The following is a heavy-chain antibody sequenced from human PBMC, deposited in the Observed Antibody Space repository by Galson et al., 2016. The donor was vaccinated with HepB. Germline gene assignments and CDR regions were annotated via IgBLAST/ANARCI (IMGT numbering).Heavy chain of an antibody. CDR3: AKDGYGSGYGLYFYFYMDA. V-gene: IGHV3-23*01. CDR2: ISGGGTTT. J-gene: IGHJ6*03. D-gene: IGHD3-10*01. Sequence: SLRLSCAPSGFTFSNYAMTWVRQAPGKGLEWVAAISGGGTTTYYADSVKGRFTIARDNSKNTLYLHMNSLRAEDTAVYYCAKDGYGSGYGLYFYFYMDAWGKGTTVTVS. CDR1: GFTFSNYA.